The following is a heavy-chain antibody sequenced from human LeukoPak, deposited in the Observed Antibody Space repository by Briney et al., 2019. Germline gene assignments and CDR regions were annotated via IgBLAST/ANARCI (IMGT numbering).Heavy chain of an antibody. Sequence: GASVKVSCKASGYTFTGYYMHWVRQAPGQGLEWMGWINPNSGGTNYAQKFQGRVTMTRDTSISTAYMELSRLRSDDTAVYYCARAVYYGPYYYYYMDVWGKGTTVTISS. CDR3: ARAVYYGPYYYYYMDV. D-gene: IGHD4-17*01. CDR1: GYTFTGYY. V-gene: IGHV1-2*02. CDR2: INPNSGGT. J-gene: IGHJ6*03.